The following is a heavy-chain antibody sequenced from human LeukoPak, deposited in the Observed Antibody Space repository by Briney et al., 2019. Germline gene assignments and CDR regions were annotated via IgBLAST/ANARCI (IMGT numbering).Heavy chain of an antibody. Sequence: PGGSLRLSCAASGFTVSSNYMSWVRQAPGKGLEWVSVIYSGDSTYYADSVKGRFTISRDNSKNTLCLQMNSLRAEDTAVYYCARDLGGWSDYWGQGTLVTVSS. D-gene: IGHD6-19*01. CDR3: ARDLGGWSDY. V-gene: IGHV3-66*01. J-gene: IGHJ4*02. CDR2: IYSGDST. CDR1: GFTVSSNY.